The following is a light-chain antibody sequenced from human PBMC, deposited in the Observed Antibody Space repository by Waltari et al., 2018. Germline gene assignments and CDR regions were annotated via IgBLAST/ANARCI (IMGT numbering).Light chain of an antibody. CDR1: NSVSKT. CDR2: HDN. V-gene: IGLV3-21*02. Sequence: SYVLVQPPSVSVAPGQTARITCGGNNSVSKTVPRYQQRPGQAPVLVVYHDNDRPSGIPERFSGSNSENTATLTITRVEAGDEADYYCQVWDDSSDDFVFGLGTKVTVL. J-gene: IGLJ1*01. CDR3: QVWDDSSDDFV.